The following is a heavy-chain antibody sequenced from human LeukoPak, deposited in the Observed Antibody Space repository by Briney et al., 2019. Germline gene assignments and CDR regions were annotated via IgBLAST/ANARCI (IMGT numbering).Heavy chain of an antibody. V-gene: IGHV4-61*02. D-gene: IGHD6-19*01. J-gene: IGHJ6*03. CDR1: GGSISSGSYY. Sequence: SQTLSLTCTVSGGSISSGSYYLSWIRQPAGKGLEWIGRIYTSGSTNYNPSLKSRVTISVDTSKNQFPLKLSSVTAADTAVYYCARVGQQWLGNYYYMDVWGKGTTVTVSS. CDR2: IYTSGST. CDR3: ARVGQQWLGNYYYMDV.